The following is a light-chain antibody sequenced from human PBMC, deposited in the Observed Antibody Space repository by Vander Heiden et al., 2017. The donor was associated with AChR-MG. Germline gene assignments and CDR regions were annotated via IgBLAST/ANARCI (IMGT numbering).Light chain of an antibody. CDR3: QQDSSSRT. CDR1: QNVSSSY. CDR2: GAS. J-gene: IGKJ4*01. Sequence: ELVLPQSPGTLTLSPGERATLSCRASQNVSSSYLSWYQQKPGQAPRLLIYGASSRATGIPDRFSGSGSGTDFTLTISSLEPEDFAVYYWQQDSSSRTFGGGTKVEIK. V-gene: IGKV3-20*01.